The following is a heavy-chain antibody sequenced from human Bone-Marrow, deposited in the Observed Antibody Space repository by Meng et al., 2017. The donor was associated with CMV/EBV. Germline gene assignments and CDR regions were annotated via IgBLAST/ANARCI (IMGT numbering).Heavy chain of an antibody. V-gene: IGHV1-2*02. CDR1: GYTFTGYY. D-gene: IGHD6-13*01. CDR2: INPNSGGT. CDR3: ARVWYSSSWYGPWDYYYGMDV. Sequence: ASVKVSCKASGYTFTGYYMHWVRQAPGQGLEWMGWINPNSGGTNYAQKFQGRVTMTRDTSISTAYMELSRLRSDDTAVYYCARVWYSSSWYGPWDYYYGMDVCGQGTTVTVSS. J-gene: IGHJ6*02.